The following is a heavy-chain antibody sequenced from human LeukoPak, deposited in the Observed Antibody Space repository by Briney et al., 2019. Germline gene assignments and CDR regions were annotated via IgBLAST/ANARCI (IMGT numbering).Heavy chain of an antibody. V-gene: IGHV3-7*04. CDR1: GFPFIGFW. CDR2: IKQDGSKK. Sequence: GGSLRLSCVASGFPFIGFWWPGVGRAPGRGWGGVANIKQDGSKKSYVDSVKGRFTISRDNAKNSLYLQMNSLRAEDTAIYYCTRVGYIDEGIDYWGQGTLVTVSS. D-gene: IGHD5-24*01. J-gene: IGHJ4*02. CDR3: TRVGYIDEGIDY.